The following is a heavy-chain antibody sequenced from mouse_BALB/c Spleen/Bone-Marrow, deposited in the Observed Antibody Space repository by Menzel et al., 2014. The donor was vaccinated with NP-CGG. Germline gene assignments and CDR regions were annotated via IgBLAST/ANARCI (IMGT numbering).Heavy chain of an antibody. V-gene: IGHV14-3*02. J-gene: IGHJ1*01. CDR2: IDPANGNT. D-gene: IGHD2-4*01. CDR3: ATMITDWYFDV. CDR1: GFNIKDTY. Sequence: LKSSGPKLRHPSASVKFSCTASGFNIKDTYMHWVKQRPEQGLEWIGRIDPANGNTKYDPKFQGKATITADTSSNTAYLQLSSLTSEDTAVYYCATMITDWYFDVFGAATTAKISS.